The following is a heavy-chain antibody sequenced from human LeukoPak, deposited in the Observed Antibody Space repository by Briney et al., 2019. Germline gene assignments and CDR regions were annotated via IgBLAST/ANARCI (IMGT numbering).Heavy chain of an antibody. CDR1: GFTFSSYA. D-gene: IGHD3-3*01. CDR2: ISGSGGST. J-gene: IGHJ6*02. CDR3: AKGLRFLDAYYGMDV. V-gene: IGHV3-23*01. Sequence: PGGSLRLSCAASGFTFSSYAMSWVRQAPGKGLEWVSAISGSGGSTYYADSVKGRFTISRDNSKNTLYLQMNSLRAEDTAVYYCAKGLRFLDAYYGMDVWGQGTTVTVSS.